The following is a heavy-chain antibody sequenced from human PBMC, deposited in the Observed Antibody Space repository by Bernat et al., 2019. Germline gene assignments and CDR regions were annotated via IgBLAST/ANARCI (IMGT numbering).Heavy chain of an antibody. D-gene: IGHD5-12*01. J-gene: IGHJ4*02. Sequence: QVQLVESGGGVVQPGGSLRLSCAASGFTFTSYGMHWIRQAPGKGLEWVAFVRYDGSNKYYADSVKGRFTSSKDNPKNTLYLQMNSLRAEDTAVYYCAKDESGMVATYWGQGTLVTVSS. CDR3: AKDESGMVATY. CDR1: GFTFTSYG. CDR2: VRYDGSNK. V-gene: IGHV3-30*02.